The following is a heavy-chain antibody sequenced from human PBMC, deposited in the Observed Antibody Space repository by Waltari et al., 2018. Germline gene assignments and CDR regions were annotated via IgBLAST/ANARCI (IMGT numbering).Heavy chain of an antibody. Sequence: VQLQESVPGLVKPSGTLSLTCAVSGGSLRSTHWWSWVRQPPGKGLEGIGEIYHSGSTNYNPSLKSRVTISVDKSKNQFSLKLSSVTAADTAVYYCARVKKGPPLAVAAVDYWGQGTLVTVSS. CDR1: GGSLRSTHW. J-gene: IGHJ4*02. CDR3: ARVKKGPPLAVAAVDY. D-gene: IGHD6-19*01. V-gene: IGHV4-4*02. CDR2: IYHSGST.